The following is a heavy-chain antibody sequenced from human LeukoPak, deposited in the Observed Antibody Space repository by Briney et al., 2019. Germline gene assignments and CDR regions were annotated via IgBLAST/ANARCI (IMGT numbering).Heavy chain of an antibody. CDR3: AKAFGTNGYYQLPIDF. CDR2: IRYDGINK. V-gene: IGHV3-30*02. Sequence: GGSLRLSCAASGFTFSSYGMHWVRQAPGKGLEWVTFIRYDGINKYYADSVKGRFTTSRDNSKNILYLVLNNLRAEDTALYYCAKAFGTNGYYQLPIDFWGQGTLVTVSA. D-gene: IGHD3-22*01. CDR1: GFTFSSYG. J-gene: IGHJ4*02.